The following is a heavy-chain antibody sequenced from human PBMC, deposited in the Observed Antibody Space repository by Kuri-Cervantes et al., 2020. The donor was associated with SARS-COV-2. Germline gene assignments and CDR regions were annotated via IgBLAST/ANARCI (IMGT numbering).Heavy chain of an antibody. CDR2: ISGSGGST. CDR3: AKEEYCGGDCSLGYFDY. Sequence: GGSLRLSCAASGFTFSSYAMSWVRQAPGKGLEWVSAISGSGGSTYYADSAKGRFTISRDNSKNTLYLQMNSLRAEDTAVYYCAKEEYCGGDCSLGYFDYWGQGTLVTVSS. CDR1: GFTFSSYA. J-gene: IGHJ4*02. D-gene: IGHD2-21*01. V-gene: IGHV3-23*01.